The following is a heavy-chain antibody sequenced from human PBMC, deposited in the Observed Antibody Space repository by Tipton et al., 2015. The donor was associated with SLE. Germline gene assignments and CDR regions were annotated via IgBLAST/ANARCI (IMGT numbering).Heavy chain of an antibody. CDR2: ISFDGSDQ. Sequence: SLRLSCEASGFTFSSYPLHWVRQAPGKGLEWVALISFDGSDQYYADSVRGRFTISRDNFRNTLYLQVNSLRADDTAVYYCATYKYGSGSYSFDNWGQGTLVTVSS. CDR1: GFTFSSYP. CDR3: ATYKYGSGSYSFDN. D-gene: IGHD3-10*01. J-gene: IGHJ4*02. V-gene: IGHV3-30*14.